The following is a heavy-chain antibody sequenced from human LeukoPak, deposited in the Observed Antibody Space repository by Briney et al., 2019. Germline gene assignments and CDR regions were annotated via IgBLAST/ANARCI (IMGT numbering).Heavy chain of an antibody. CDR1: GGSISSGGYS. J-gene: IGHJ4*02. Sequence: SETLSLTCAVSGGSISSGGYSSSWIQQPPGKCLEWMGYIYHSGSTYYNPSLKSRVTISVDRSTNQFSLKLSSVTAADTAVYYCARGYRGYSYGRFDYWGQGTLVTVSS. CDR3: ARGYRGYSYGRFDY. CDR2: IYHSGST. D-gene: IGHD5-18*01. V-gene: IGHV4-30-2*01.